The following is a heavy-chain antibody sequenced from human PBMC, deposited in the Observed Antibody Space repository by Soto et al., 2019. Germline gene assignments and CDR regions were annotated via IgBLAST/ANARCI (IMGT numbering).Heavy chain of an antibody. CDR2: ISSNGGST. D-gene: IGHD3-3*01. V-gene: IGHV3-64D*06. Sequence: GGSLRLSCSASGFTFSSYAMHWVRQAPGKGLEYVSAISSNGGSTYYADSVKGRFTISRDNSKNTLYLQMSSLRADDTAVYYCVKARRDYDFWSGEDSFDYWGQGNLVTVSS. CDR3: VKARRDYDFWSGEDSFDY. J-gene: IGHJ4*02. CDR1: GFTFSSYA.